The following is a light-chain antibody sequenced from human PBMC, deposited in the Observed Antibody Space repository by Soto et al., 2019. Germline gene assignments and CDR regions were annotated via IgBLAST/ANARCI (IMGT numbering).Light chain of an antibody. Sequence: AIQVTQSPSSLSASVGDRVTITCRASQGIRNDLGWYQQKPGKAPKLLIYAASSLQSGVRSRFSGSGSGTDFTLTISSLQPEDFATYYCLQDYNYPYTFGQGTKLEIK. V-gene: IGKV1-6*01. J-gene: IGKJ2*01. CDR1: QGIRND. CDR2: AAS. CDR3: LQDYNYPYT.